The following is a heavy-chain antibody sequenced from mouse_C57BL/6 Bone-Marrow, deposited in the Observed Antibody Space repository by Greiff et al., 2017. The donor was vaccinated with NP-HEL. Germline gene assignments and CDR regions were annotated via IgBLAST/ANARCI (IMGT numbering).Heavy chain of an antibody. D-gene: IGHD3-3*01. V-gene: IGHV1-80*01. CDR3: ARGDSANSRFRYAVDY. CDR1: GYAFSSYW. Sequence: VQLQQSGAELVKPGASVKISCKASGYAFSSYWMNWVKERPGKGLEWIGQIYPGDGDTKYNGKFKGKATLTADKSSSTAYMQVSSLTSEDSAVYFFARGDSANSRFRYAVDYWGQGTSVTVSS. CDR2: IYPGDGDT. J-gene: IGHJ4*01.